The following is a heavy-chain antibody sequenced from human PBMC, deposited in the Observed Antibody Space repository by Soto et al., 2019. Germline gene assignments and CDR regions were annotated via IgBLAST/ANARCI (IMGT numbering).Heavy chain of an antibody. CDR1: GFSDSSKY. D-gene: IGHD2-8*01. Sequence: EVQLVESGGDLVQPGGSLRLSCAASGFSDSSKYMSWVRQAPGKGLEWVSLIQSGGTTYYAGSVKGRFTFSRDYSEDTLFLQMNSLRVEDTAVYYCTRDDVHFNGDRYYGVPMDVWGKGTTVTVSA. CDR3: TRDDVHFNGDRYYGVPMDV. J-gene: IGHJ6*04. V-gene: IGHV3-66*01. CDR2: IQSGGTT.